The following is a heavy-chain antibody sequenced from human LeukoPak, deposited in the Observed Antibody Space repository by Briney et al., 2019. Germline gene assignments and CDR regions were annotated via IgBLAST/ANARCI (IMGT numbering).Heavy chain of an antibody. V-gene: IGHV3-7*03. CDR2: IKQDGTET. CDR3: AREDHSNYEY. D-gene: IGHD4-11*01. CDR1: GFSFSSYW. Sequence: GGSLRLSCAASGFSFSSYWMSSVRQAPGKGLEWVASIKQDGTETHYVDSVEGRFTISKDNAKNSLYLQLNSLRAEDTAVYYCAREDHSNYEYWGQGTLVTVSS. J-gene: IGHJ4*02.